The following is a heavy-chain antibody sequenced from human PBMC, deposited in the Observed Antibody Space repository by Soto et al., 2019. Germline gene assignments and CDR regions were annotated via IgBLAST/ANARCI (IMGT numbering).Heavy chain of an antibody. V-gene: IGHV3-30-3*01. Sequence: QVQLVESGGGVAQPGRSLRLSCAASGFTFSSHSMHWVRQAPGKGLEWVAVIAFDGSYKYYADSVKGRFTISRDNSKNTLYLQMNSLRAEDTAVYYCARGAGITVPGTSFDYWGQGTLVTVSS. D-gene: IGHD6-19*01. J-gene: IGHJ4*02. CDR1: GFTFSSHS. CDR2: IAFDGSYK. CDR3: ARGAGITVPGTSFDY.